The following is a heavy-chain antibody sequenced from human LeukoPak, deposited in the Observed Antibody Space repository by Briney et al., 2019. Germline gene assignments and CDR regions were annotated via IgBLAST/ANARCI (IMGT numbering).Heavy chain of an antibody. D-gene: IGHD2-2*03. Sequence: GGSLRLSCAASGFTFSTYSMNWVRQAPGKGLEWVSYISSSSSTIYYADSVKGRFTISRDNAKNSLYLQMNSLRAEDTAVYYCARDLGLDGDWGQGTLVTVSS. V-gene: IGHV3-48*01. CDR3: ARDLGLDGD. CDR1: GFTFSTYS. J-gene: IGHJ4*02. CDR2: ISSSSSTI.